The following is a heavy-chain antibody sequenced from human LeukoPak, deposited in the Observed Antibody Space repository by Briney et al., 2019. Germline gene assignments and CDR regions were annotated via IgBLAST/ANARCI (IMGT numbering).Heavy chain of an antibody. J-gene: IGHJ4*02. CDR1: GYTLTELS. V-gene: IGHV1-24*01. CDR3: ATAYYGSGSYLFDY. D-gene: IGHD3-10*01. Sequence: AASVKVSCKASGYTLTELSMHWVRQAPGKGLEWMGGFDPEDGETIYAQKFQGRVTMTEDTSTDTAYMELSSLRSEDTAVYYCATAYYGSGSYLFDYWGQGTLVTVSS. CDR2: FDPEDGET.